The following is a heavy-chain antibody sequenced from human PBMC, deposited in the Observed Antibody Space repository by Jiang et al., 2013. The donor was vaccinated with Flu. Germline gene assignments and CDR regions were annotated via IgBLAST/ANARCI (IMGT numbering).Heavy chain of an antibody. J-gene: IGHJ4*02. V-gene: IGHV4-34*01. CDR3: ARRRYFDY. CDR1: GGTFTDYL. CDR2: SNHGGSS. Sequence: LLKPSETLSLTCAVYGGTFTDYLWSWIRQAPGEGLEWVGESNHGGSSNYNPSLKSRVTISVDTSKNQFSLKLTSVTAADTAVYYCARRRYFDYWSQGMLVTVSS.